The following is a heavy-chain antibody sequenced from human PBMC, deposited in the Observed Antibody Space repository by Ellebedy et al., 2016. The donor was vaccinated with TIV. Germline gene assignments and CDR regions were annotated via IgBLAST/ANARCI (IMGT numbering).Heavy chain of an antibody. CDR2: IYHRGIT. V-gene: IGHV4-59*01. Sequence: MPSETLSLTCTVSGGSIGSYYWSWIRQPQGKGLEWNGHIYHRGITNYNPSLKRRVTMSLDTSKNQFSLNLTSVTSVDTAVYYFARHFGWVSPYYLDYWGQGTLVTVSS. CDR3: ARHFGWVSPYYLDY. D-gene: IGHD3-3*01. J-gene: IGHJ4*02. CDR1: GGSIGSYY.